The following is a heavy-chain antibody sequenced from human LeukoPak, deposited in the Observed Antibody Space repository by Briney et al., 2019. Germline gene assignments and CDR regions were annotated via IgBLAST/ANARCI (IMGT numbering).Heavy chain of an antibody. Sequence: SETLSLTCTVSGGSISSYYWSWIRQPPGKGLEWIGYIYYSGSTNYNPSLKSRVTISVDTSKNQFSLKLSSVTAADTAVYYCARCPTLLSYYDYVWGSPQAFDIWGQGTMVTVSS. CDR2: IYYSGST. J-gene: IGHJ3*02. D-gene: IGHD3-16*01. V-gene: IGHV4-59*08. CDR3: ARCPTLLSYYDYVWGSPQAFDI. CDR1: GGSISSYY.